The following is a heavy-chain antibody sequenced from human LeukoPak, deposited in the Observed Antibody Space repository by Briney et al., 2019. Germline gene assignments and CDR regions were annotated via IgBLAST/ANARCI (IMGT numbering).Heavy chain of an antibody. CDR2: IYYSGST. CDR3: ARGGPEEITMIVVVSPFDY. D-gene: IGHD3-22*01. Sequence: GSLRLSCAASGFTFSNYWMTWVRQAPGKGLEWIGYIYYSGSTNYNPSLKSRVTISVDTSKNQFSLKLSSVTAADTAVYYCARGGPEEITMIVVVSPFDYWGQGTLVTVSS. V-gene: IGHV4-59*12. CDR1: GFTFSNYW. J-gene: IGHJ4*02.